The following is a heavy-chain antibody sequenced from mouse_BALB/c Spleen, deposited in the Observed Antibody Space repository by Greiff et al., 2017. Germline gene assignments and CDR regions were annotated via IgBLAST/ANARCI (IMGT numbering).Heavy chain of an antibody. CDR3: AKNWDGYLPYAMDY. CDR1: GFSLTSYG. CDR2: IWRGGST. V-gene: IGHV2-5-1*01. Sequence: QVQLQQSGPSLVQPSQSLSITCTVSGFSLTSYGVHWVRQSPGKGLEWLGVIWRGGSTDYNAAFMSRLSITKDNSKSQVFFKMNSLQADDTAIYYGAKNWDGYLPYAMDYWGQGTSVTVSS. D-gene: IGHD2-3*01. J-gene: IGHJ4*01.